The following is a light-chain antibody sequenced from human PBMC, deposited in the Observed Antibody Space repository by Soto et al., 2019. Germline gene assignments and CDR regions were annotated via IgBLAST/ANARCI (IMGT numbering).Light chain of an antibody. CDR1: QSVSSN. CDR2: SAS. V-gene: IGKV3-15*01. CDR3: QQYVIWPPTFS. J-gene: IGKJ2*01. Sequence: EIVMTQSPATLSVSPGERVTLSCRASQSVSSNLAWYQQKPGQAPRLLIYSASTRATGIPARFSGSVSGTEFTLAITSLQSEDFAVYFCQQYVIWPPTFSFGQGTRLEIK.